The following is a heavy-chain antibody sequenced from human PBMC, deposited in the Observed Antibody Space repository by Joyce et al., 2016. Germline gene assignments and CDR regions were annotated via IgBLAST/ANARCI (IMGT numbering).Heavy chain of an antibody. Sequence: EVQLVQSGAEVKKPGESLKISCKASGFRFTSYWIGWVRQMPGKGLEWLGVIYHGDSDSKYSPSFQGQVTFSVDTSNNTAYLQWRSLQASDTAMYYCARHPKPDSGDYWGQGTLVTVSS. J-gene: IGHJ4*02. CDR3: ARHPKPDSGDY. CDR2: IYHGDSDS. CDR1: GFRFTSYW. D-gene: IGHD1-14*01. V-gene: IGHV5-51*01.